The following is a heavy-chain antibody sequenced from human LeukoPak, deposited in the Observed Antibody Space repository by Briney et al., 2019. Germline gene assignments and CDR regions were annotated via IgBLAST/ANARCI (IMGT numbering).Heavy chain of an antibody. CDR3: GRNYYGSGSYYYYMDV. Sequence: GGSLRLSCAASGFTFSSYAMSWVHQAPGKGLEWVSAISGSGGSTYYADSVKGRFTISRDNSKNTLYLQMNSLRAEDTAVYYCGRNYYGSGSYYYYMDVWGKGTTVTVS. CDR2: ISGSGGST. D-gene: IGHD3-10*01. CDR1: GFTFSSYA. V-gene: IGHV3-23*01. J-gene: IGHJ6*03.